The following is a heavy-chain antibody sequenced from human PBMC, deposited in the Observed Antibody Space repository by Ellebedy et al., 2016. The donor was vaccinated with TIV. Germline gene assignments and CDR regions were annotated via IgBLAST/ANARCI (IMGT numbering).Heavy chain of an antibody. CDR3: ARGGRDQWLIDY. Sequence: GESLKISCAASGFTLSDHYMDWVRQAPGKGLEWVGRSRDKANSYTTDYAASVKGRFTISRDDSQSSLYLQMNSLRAEDTAVYYCARGGRDQWLIDYWGQGTLVTVSS. D-gene: IGHD6-19*01. CDR1: GFTLSDHY. CDR2: SRDKANSYTT. J-gene: IGHJ4*02. V-gene: IGHV3-72*01.